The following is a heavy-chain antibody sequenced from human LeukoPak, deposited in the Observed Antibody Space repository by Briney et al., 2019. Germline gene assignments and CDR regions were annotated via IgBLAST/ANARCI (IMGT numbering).Heavy chain of an antibody. CDR3: TKGNWGFDY. J-gene: IGHJ4*02. V-gene: IGHV3-30*02. CDR1: GFTFSSYG. CDR2: IRYDENNK. D-gene: IGHD7-27*01. Sequence: GGSLRLSCAASGFTFSSYGMHWVRQAPGKGLEWVAFIRYDENNKYYAESVKGRFTISRDNSQNTLYLQVNSLRTEDTAVYYCTKGNWGFDYWGQGTLVTVSS.